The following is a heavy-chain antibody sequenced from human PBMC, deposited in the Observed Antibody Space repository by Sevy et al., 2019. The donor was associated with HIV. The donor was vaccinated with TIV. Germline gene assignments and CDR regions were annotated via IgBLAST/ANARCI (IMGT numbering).Heavy chain of an antibody. J-gene: IGHJ4*02. CDR3: AGENAWGRGYS. D-gene: IGHD1-26*01. CDR1: GGSITSLY. Sequence: SETLSLTCTVSGGSITSLYWNWIQQPPGKGLEWIANIYYNGHINYNPSLKSRVTLSLDTSKNQFSLRPSSVTAADTAMYYCAGENAWGRGYSWGQGTLVTVSS. CDR2: IYYNGHI. V-gene: IGHV4-59*08.